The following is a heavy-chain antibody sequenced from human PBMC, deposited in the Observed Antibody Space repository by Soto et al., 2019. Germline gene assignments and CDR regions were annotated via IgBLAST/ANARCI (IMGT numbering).Heavy chain of an antibody. CDR3: ARGFSPRYFDY. Sequence: SETLSLTCAVSGGSISSGGYSWSWIRQPPGKGLEWIGYIYHSGSTYYNPSLKSRVTISVDRSKSQFSLKLSSVTAADTAVYYCARGFSPRYFDYWGQGTLVTVSS. J-gene: IGHJ4*02. CDR2: IYHSGST. D-gene: IGHD3-3*01. V-gene: IGHV4-30-2*01. CDR1: GGSISSGGYS.